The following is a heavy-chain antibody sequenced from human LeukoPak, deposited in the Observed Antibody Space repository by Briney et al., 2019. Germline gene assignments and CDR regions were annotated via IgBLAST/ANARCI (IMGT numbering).Heavy chain of an antibody. V-gene: IGHV4-59*08. D-gene: IGHD5-12*01. CDR1: GGSISSYY. CDR3: ARQLGGYSGYDRYYFDY. CDR2: IYYSGST. J-gene: IGHJ4*02. Sequence: PSETLSLTCTVSGGSISSYYWSWIRQPPGKGLEWIGYIYYSGSTNYNASLKSRVTISVDTSKNQFSLKLSSVTAADTAVYYCARQLGGYSGYDRYYFDYWGQGTLVTVSS.